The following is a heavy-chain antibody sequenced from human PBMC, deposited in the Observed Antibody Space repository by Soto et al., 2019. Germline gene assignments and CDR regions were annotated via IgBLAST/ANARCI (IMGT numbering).Heavy chain of an antibody. CDR2: ISGSGDST. D-gene: IGHD1-26*01. V-gene: IGHV3-23*01. Sequence: EVQLLESGGGLVQPGGSLRLSCAASGFTFSSYAMRWVRQAPGKGLEWVSAISGSGDSTYYADSVKGRFTTSRDNXXXXXXXXXXXXXXXXXXXXXXXXRGSGSYYDYWGQGTLVTVSS. CDR3: XXRGSGSYYDY. CDR1: GFTFSSYA. J-gene: IGHJ4*02.